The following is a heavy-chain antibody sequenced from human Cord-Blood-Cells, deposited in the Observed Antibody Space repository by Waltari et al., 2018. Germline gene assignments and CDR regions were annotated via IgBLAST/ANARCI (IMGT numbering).Heavy chain of an antibody. CDR2: VHPNCGTA. CDR1: GGTFSSYA. CDR3: ARDRRTYSSSWYWAFDI. D-gene: IGHD6-13*01. Sequence: QVQLVQSGAEVKRPGSSVKVSCKASGGTFSSYAISWVRQAPGHGLEWMGGVHPNCGTANYAQKFQGRVTITADESTSTAYMELSSLRSEDTAVYYCARDRRTYSSSWYWAFDIWGQGTMVTVSS. J-gene: IGHJ3*02. V-gene: IGHV1-69*12.